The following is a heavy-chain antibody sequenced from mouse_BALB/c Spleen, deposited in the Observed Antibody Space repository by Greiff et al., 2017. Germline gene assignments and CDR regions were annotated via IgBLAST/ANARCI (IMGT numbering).Heavy chain of an antibody. Sequence: EVKVEESGGGLVKPGGSLKLSCAASGFTFSSYGMSWVRQTPDKRLELVATINSNGGSTYYPDSVKGRFTISRDNAKNTLYLQMSSLKSEDTAMYYCARGGGYDGGDYFDYWGQGTTLTVSS. CDR2: INSNGGST. J-gene: IGHJ2*01. CDR3: ARGGGYDGGDYFDY. V-gene: IGHV5-6-3*01. D-gene: IGHD2-2*01. CDR1: GFTFSSYG.